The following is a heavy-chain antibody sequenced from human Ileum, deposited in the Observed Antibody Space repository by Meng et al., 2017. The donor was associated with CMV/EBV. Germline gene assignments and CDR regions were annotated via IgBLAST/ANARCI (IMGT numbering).Heavy chain of an antibody. Sequence: CTVSGGSISSSSYYWGWIRQPPGKGLEWIGSIYYSGSTYYNPSLKSRVTISVDTSKNQFSLKLSSVTAADTAVYYCARAVVPAALDYWGQGTLVTVSS. CDR1: GGSISSSSYY. CDR3: ARAVVPAALDY. CDR2: IYYSGST. J-gene: IGHJ4*02. V-gene: IGHV4-39*07. D-gene: IGHD2-2*01.